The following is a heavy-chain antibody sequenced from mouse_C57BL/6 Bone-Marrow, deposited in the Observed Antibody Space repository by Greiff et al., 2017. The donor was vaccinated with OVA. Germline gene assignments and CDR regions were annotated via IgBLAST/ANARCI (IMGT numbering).Heavy chain of an antibody. J-gene: IGHJ3*01. V-gene: IGHV5-17*01. CDR2: ISSGSSNI. CDR1: GFTFSDYG. Sequence: EVHLVESGGGLVKPGGSLKLSCAASGFTFSDYGMHWVRQAPEKGLEWVAYISSGSSNIYYADTVKGRFTISRDNAKNNLFLQMTSLRSEDTAMYYWAPNYDGNASWFAYWGQGTLVTVSA. CDR3: APNYDGNASWFAY. D-gene: IGHD2-1*01.